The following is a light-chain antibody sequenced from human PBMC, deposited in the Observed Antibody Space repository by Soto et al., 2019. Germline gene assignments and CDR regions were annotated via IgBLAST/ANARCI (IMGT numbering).Light chain of an antibody. CDR2: DAS. J-gene: IGKJ3*01. CDR3: QQRSNWPLA. Sequence: EIVLTQSPGTLSLSPGERATLSCRASQIVSSYLAWYQQKPGQAPRLLIYDASNRATGIPARFSGSGSGTDFTLTISSLEPEDFAVYYCQQRSNWPLAFGPGTKVDI. CDR1: QIVSSY. V-gene: IGKV3-11*01.